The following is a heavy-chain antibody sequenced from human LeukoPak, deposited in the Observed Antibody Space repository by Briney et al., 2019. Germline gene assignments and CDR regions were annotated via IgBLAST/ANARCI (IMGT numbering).Heavy chain of an antibody. CDR2: ISYDGSDK. J-gene: IGHJ4*02. CDR1: GFTFSSYG. CDR3: AKDDHYGSGSFPTDY. D-gene: IGHD3-10*01. Sequence: GGSLRLSCAASGFTFSSYGMQWVRQAPGKGLEWVAVISYDGSDKYYADSVKGRFTISRDNSKNTLYLQMNSLRAEDTAVYYCAKDDHYGSGSFPTDYWGQGTLVTVAS. V-gene: IGHV3-30*18.